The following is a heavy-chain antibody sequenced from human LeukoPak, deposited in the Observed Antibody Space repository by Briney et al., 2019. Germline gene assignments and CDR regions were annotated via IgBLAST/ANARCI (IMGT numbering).Heavy chain of an antibody. CDR3: ARGSSFSNF. CDR1: GFNFDEYG. Sequence: GGSLRLSCAASGFNFDEYGMTWVRQAPGKGLEWVSGINWNGGSRGYADSVKGRFTISRDDAKKFLYLQMNSLRAEDTAFYYCARGSSFSNFWGQGILVTVSS. D-gene: IGHD6-13*01. J-gene: IGHJ4*02. V-gene: IGHV3-20*04. CDR2: INWNGGSR.